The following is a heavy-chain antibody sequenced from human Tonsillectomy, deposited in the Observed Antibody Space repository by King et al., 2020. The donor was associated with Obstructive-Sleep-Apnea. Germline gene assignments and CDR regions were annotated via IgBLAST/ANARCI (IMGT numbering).Heavy chain of an antibody. CDR1: GFTVSSNY. Sequence: VQLVESGGGLVQAGGSLRLSCKDSGFTVSSNYMSWVRQAPGKGLEWVSGIYCGGSTYYADSVKGRFTISRNNSKNTVYLQMNSLRTEDTAVYFCARGSGNYYDSSGYYYPFDYWGQGTLVTVSS. J-gene: IGHJ4*02. CDR3: ARGSGNYYDSSGYYYPFDY. D-gene: IGHD3-22*01. V-gene: IGHV3-53*04. CDR2: IYCGGST.